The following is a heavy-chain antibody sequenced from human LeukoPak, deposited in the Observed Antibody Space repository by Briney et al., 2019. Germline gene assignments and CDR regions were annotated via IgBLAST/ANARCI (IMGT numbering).Heavy chain of an antibody. J-gene: IGHJ5*02. CDR1: GDPFSSVSYY. V-gene: IGHV4-61*02. Sequence: PSETLSLTCTVSGDPFSSVSYYWSWIRQPAGKGLEWIGRIYATGSTNYNPSLKSRVTISVDTSRNQFSLKLSSVTAADTAVYYCARGGLLNWFDPWGQGTLVTVSS. D-gene: IGHD1-26*01. CDR3: ARGGLLNWFDP. CDR2: IYATGST.